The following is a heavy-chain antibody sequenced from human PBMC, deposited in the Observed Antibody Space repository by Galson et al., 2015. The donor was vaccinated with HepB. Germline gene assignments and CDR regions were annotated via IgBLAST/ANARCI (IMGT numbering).Heavy chain of an antibody. V-gene: IGHV3-23*01. J-gene: IGHJ5*02. CDR2: ISGSVGST. CDR3: AKDLGYDYGDPNWFDP. CDR1: GFTFSSYA. D-gene: IGHD4-17*01. Sequence: SLRLSCAASGFTFSSYAMSWVRQAPGKGLEWVAVISGSVGSTNYADSVKGRFTISRDNSKNTLFLQMNSLRAEDTAVYYCAKDLGYDYGDPNWFDPWGQGTLVTVSS.